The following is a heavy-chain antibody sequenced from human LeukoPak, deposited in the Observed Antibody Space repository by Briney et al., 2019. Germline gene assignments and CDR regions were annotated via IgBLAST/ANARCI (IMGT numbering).Heavy chain of an antibody. D-gene: IGHD3-3*01. V-gene: IGHV1-2*02. J-gene: IGHJ4*02. CDR1: GYTYTGHF. Sequence: GASVKVSCKTSGYTYTGHFMNWVRQAPEQGLEWMGWIKPKSGATAYAQEFQGRVTMTRDTAINTAYLEVSGLTPDDTAVYYCARVREWEEISGAIPDYFDYWGQGTLITVSS. CDR3: ARVREWEEISGAIPDYFDY. CDR2: IKPKSGAT.